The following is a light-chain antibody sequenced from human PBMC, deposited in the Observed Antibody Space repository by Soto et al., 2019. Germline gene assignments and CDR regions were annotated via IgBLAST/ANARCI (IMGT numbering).Light chain of an antibody. J-gene: IGKJ4*01. CDR2: AAS. Sequence: DIPSTHCPSFLSASVGDRVTITCRAIQGISSYLAWYQQKPGKAPKLLIYAASTLQSGVPSRFSGSGSGTEFTLTISSLQPEDFPSYYCQQLNSYPLTFGGGTKVDIK. V-gene: IGKV1-9*01. CDR1: QGISSY. CDR3: QQLNSYPLT.